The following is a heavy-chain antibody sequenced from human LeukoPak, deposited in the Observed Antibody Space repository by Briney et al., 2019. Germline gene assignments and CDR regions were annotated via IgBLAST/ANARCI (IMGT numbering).Heavy chain of an antibody. CDR3: WYYYGSGSYYRGDY. CDR1: GFTFSSYS. V-gene: IGHV3-21*04. D-gene: IGHD3-10*01. J-gene: IGHJ4*02. Sequence: PGGSLRLSCAASGFTFSSYSMNWVRQAPGKGLEWVSSISSSSSYIYYADSVKGRFTISRDNSKNTLYLQMNSLRAEDTAVYYCWYYYGSGSYYRGDYWGQGTLVTVSS. CDR2: ISSSSSYI.